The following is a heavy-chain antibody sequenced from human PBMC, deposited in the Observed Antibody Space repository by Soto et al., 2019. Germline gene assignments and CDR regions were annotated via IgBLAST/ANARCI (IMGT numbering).Heavy chain of an antibody. CDR3: AGRARPDFYYMGV. V-gene: IGHV3-64*01. D-gene: IGHD6-6*01. CDR2: ISSNGVGT. Sequence: EVQLAESGGGLAQPGGSLRLSCAASGFTLSGYAMDWVRQAPGKGLEYVSGISSNGVGTYYANSVQGRFTISRDNSKNTVYLQMGSLRPEDMAVYYCAGRARPDFYYMGVWGKGTTVTVSS. CDR1: GFTLSGYA. J-gene: IGHJ6*03.